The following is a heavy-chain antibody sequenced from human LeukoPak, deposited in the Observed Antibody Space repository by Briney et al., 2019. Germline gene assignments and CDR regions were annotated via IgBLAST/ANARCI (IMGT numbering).Heavy chain of an antibody. CDR1: GGTLSSYA. Sequence: SVKVSCKASGGTLSSYAISWVRQAPGQGLEWMGRIIPIFGTANYAQKFQGRVTITTDESTSTAYMELSSLRSEDTAVYYCASAVLRYFDSHDAFDIWGQGTMVTVSS. D-gene: IGHD3-9*01. CDR3: ASAVLRYFDSHDAFDI. CDR2: IIPIFGTA. J-gene: IGHJ3*02. V-gene: IGHV1-69*05.